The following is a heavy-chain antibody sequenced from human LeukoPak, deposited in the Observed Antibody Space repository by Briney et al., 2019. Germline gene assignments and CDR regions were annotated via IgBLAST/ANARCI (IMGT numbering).Heavy chain of an antibody. V-gene: IGHV1-69*13. CDR2: IIPIFGTA. D-gene: IGHD3-16*02. CDR1: GSTFSSYA. CDR3: ASPPPYDYVWGSYHYYYYMDV. Sequence: SVKVSCKASGSTFSSYAISWVRQAPGQGLECVVGIIPIFGTANYAQKFQGRVTITADDSTSTAYMELSSLRSEDTAVYYCASPPPYDYVWGSYHYYYYMDVWGKGTTVTVSS. J-gene: IGHJ6*03.